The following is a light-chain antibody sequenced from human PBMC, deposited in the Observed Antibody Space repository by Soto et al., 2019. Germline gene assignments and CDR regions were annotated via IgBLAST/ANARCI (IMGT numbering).Light chain of an antibody. J-gene: IGLJ3*02. Sequence: QAVATQEPSLPVSPGGTVPLTCGSTTGAVTSSHYPYWCQQKPGQAPRTLIYDTSNKHSWTPARFSGSLLGGKAALTLAGAQTDDEADYYFLLSYSGTSWVCGGGTKLPVL. CDR3: LLSYSGTSWV. CDR1: TGAVTSSHY. CDR2: DTS. V-gene: IGLV7-46*01.